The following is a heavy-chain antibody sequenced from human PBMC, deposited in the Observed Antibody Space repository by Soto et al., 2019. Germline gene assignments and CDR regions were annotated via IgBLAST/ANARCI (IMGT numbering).Heavy chain of an antibody. CDR1: GFNFRLYP. D-gene: IGHD3-22*01. J-gene: IGHJ4*02. CDR2: ISGSGGST. CDR3: AKAHTFRFYYFTGGDY. Sequence: EVQLLESGGGLVQPGGSLRLSCGASGFNFRLYPMAWVRQAPGKGLEWVSSISGSGGSTFYADSVKGRFTLSRDNSKNTLYLQMDTLRAGDSAVYYCAKAHTFRFYYFTGGDYWGQGTLVTVSS. V-gene: IGHV3-23*01.